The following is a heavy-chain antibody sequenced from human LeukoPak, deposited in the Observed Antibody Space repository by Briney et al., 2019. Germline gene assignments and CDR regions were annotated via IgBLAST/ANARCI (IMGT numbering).Heavy chain of an antibody. CDR3: ARLIIAAASFDY. D-gene: IGHD6-13*01. V-gene: IGHV4-38-2*01. CDR2: IYYSGST. CDR1: GYSISSGYY. J-gene: IGHJ4*02. Sequence: SETLSLTCAVSGYSISSGYYWGWIRQPPGKGLEWIGSIYYSGSTYYNPSLKSRVTISVDTSKNQFSLKLSSVTAADTAVYYCARLIIAAASFDYWGQGTLVTVSS.